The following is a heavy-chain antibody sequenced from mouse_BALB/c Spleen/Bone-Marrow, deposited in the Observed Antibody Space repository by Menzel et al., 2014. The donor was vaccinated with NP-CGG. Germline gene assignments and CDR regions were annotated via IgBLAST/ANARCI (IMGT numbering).Heavy chain of an antibody. J-gene: IGHJ2*01. CDR2: IDPANGNT. CDR1: GFNIKDTY. D-gene: IGHD1-1*01. Sequence: EVMLAESGAELVKPGASVKLSCTASGFNIKDTYMHWVKQRPEQGLEWIGRIDPANGNTKYDPKFQGKATITADTSSNTAYLQLSSLTSEDTAVYYCARYYYGSSLFDYWGQGTTLTVSS. V-gene: IGHV14-3*02. CDR3: ARYYYGSSLFDY.